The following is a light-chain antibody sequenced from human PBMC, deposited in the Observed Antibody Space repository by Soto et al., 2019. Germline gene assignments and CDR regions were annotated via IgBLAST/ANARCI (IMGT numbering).Light chain of an antibody. CDR2: DVT. CDR3: SSYTNKDTLL. V-gene: IGLV2-14*03. CDR1: SSDVGGYDH. J-gene: IGLJ3*02. Sequence: QSALTQPASVSGSPGQSITISCTGTSSDVGGYDHVSWYQQHPSKAPKLIIYDVTVRPSGISRRFSGSKSDNTASLAVSGLQPEDEADYYCSSYTNKDTLLFGGGTKLTVL.